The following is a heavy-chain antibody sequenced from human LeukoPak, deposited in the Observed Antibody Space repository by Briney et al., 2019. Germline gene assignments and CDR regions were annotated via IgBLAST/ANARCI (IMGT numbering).Heavy chain of an antibody. CDR1: GGSISSSSYY. CDR3: ARAGSGSYYGVVFDY. D-gene: IGHD3-10*01. Sequence: SETLSLTCTVSGGSISSSSYYWGWIRQPPGKGLECIGSIYYSGSTYYNPSLKSRVTISVDTSKNQFSLKLSSVTAADTAVYYCARAGSGSYYGVVFDYWGQGTLVSVSS. V-gene: IGHV4-39*01. J-gene: IGHJ4*02. CDR2: IYYSGST.